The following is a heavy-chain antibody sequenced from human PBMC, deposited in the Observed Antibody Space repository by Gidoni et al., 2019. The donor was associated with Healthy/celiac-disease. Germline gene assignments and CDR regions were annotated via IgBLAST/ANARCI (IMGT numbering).Heavy chain of an antibody. V-gene: IGHV3-23*01. CDR2: ISGSGGST. D-gene: IGHD6-6*01. CDR1: GFTFRRYA. CDR3: AKEPVSSGKLNWFDP. J-gene: IGHJ5*02. Sequence: EVQLLESGGGLVQPGGSLRLSCAASGFTFRRYAMSWVRQAPGKGLGWVSVISGSGGSTYYADSVKGRFTISRDNSKNTLYLQMNSLRVEDTAVYYCAKEPVSSGKLNWFDPWGQGTLVTVSS.